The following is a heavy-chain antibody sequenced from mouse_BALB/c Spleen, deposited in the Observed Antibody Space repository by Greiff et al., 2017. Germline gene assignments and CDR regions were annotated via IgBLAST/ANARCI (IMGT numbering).Heavy chain of an antibody. V-gene: IGHV3-2*02. Sequence: VQLKESGPGLVKPSQSLSLTCTVTGYSITSDYAWNWIRQFPGNKLEWMGYISYSGSTSYNPSLKSRISNTRDTSKNQFFLQLNSVTTEDTATYYCAMSYGYDGDYAKDYWGQGTSVTVSS. CDR1: GYSITSDYA. D-gene: IGHD2-2*01. CDR2: ISYSGST. J-gene: IGHJ4*01. CDR3: AMSYGYDGDYAKDY.